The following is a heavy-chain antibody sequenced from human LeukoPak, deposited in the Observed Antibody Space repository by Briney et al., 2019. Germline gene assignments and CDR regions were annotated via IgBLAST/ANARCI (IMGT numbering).Heavy chain of an antibody. V-gene: IGHV3-53*01. CDR3: ARPPGRTGAFDI. Sequence: PGGSLRLSCAASGFTFSGYAMSWVRQAPEKGLEWVSVIYSVGTTYYADSVKGRFTISRDNSKNTLYLQMNSLRAEDTAVYYCARPPGRTGAFDIWGQGTMVTVSS. J-gene: IGHJ3*02. CDR1: GFTFSGYA. CDR2: IYSVGTT. D-gene: IGHD3-10*01.